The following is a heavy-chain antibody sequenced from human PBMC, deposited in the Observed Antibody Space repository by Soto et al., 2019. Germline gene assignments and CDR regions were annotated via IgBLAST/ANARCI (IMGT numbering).Heavy chain of an antibody. CDR2: ISWNSGSI. CDR1: GFTFDDYA. Sequence: GGSLRLSCAASGFTFDDYAMHWVRQAPGEGLEWVSGISWNSGSIGYADSVKGRFTISRDNAKNSLYLQMNSLRAEDTALYYCAKEKLSRSYFDYWGQGTLVTV. CDR3: AKEKLSRSYFDY. J-gene: IGHJ4*02. V-gene: IGHV3-9*01. D-gene: IGHD3-16*02.